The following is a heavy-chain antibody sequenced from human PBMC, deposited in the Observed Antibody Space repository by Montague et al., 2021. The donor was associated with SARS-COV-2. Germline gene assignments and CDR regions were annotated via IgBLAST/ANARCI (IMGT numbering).Heavy chain of an antibody. CDR3: ARAISHWFRGAFDI. CDR1: GGSISSSNW. CDR2: IYHSGST. V-gene: IGHV4-4*02. J-gene: IGHJ3*02. D-gene: IGHD3-10*01. Sequence: SETLSLTCAVPGGSISSSNWCSWVRQPPGKGLEWIGEIYHSGSTNYNPSLKSRVTISVDKSKNQFSLKLSSVTAADTAVYYCARAISHWFRGAFDIWGQGTMVTVSS.